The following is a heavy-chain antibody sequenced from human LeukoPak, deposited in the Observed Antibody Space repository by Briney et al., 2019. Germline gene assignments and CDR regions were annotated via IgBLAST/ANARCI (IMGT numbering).Heavy chain of an antibody. D-gene: IGHD6-19*01. V-gene: IGHV3-23*01. CDR2: ISGSGGST. CDR3: AKEAQWLVQKPPFFDY. CDR1: GFTFSSYA. Sequence: GGSLRLSCAASGFTFSSYAMSWVRQAPGKGLEWVSAISGSGGSTYYADSVKGRFTISRDNSKNTLYLQMNSLRAEDTAVYYCAKEAQWLVQKPPFFDYWGQGTLVTVSS. J-gene: IGHJ4*02.